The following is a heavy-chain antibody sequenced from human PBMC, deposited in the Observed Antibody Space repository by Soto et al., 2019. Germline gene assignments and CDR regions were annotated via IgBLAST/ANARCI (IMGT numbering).Heavy chain of an antibody. CDR3: ARDARKQLWVEGLSAMDV. Sequence: QVQVVQSGPEVKKPGASVMVSCKASGYTFTSYGISWVRQAPGQGLEWMGWISGDNGQTTYGQKFRGRVTITTDTSTSTAYMELRSLTSDDTGVYYCARDARKQLWVEGLSAMDVWGQGTTVTVSS. CDR1: GYTFTSYG. CDR2: ISGDNGQT. V-gene: IGHV1-18*01. J-gene: IGHJ6*02. D-gene: IGHD5-18*01.